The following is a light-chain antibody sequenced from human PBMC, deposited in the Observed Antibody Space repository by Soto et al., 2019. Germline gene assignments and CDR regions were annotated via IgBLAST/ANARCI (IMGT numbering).Light chain of an antibody. J-gene: IGKJ1*01. Sequence: DSVMTQTPLSLSVTPGQSASISCKSSQSLLHSDGNTYLYWYLQRPGQPPHLLISEGSNRFSGVSNRFSGSGSGTDFTLKISRVEAEDVGVYYCMQSIQLPNTFGQGTKVEIK. CDR1: QSLLHSDGNTY. CDR3: MQSIQLPNT. V-gene: IGKV2D-29*01. CDR2: EGS.